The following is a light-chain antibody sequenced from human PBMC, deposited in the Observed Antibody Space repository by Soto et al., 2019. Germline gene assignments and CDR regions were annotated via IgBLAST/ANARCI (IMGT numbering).Light chain of an antibody. Sequence: IRFTQNRNILSLSPGERGTLSFWASQSVSSYLAWYQQKPGQAPRLLIYNASNRATGIPARFSGSGSGTDFTLTISSLEPEDFAVYYCQQRSNLPRTFGQGTNVDI. CDR3: QQRSNLPRT. V-gene: IGKV3-11*01. CDR2: NAS. J-gene: IGKJ1*01. CDR1: QSVSSY.